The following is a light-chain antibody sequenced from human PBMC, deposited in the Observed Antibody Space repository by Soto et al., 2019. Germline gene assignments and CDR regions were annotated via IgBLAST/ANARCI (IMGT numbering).Light chain of an antibody. CDR2: RND. CDR3: TTWDDSLSSVV. CDR1: SANIGTNY. J-gene: IGLJ2*01. Sequence: QSVLTQPPSASGTPGQRVTISCSGSSANIGTNYVYWYQQLPGTAPKLLIYRNDQRPSRVPDRFSGSKSGTSASLAISGLRSEDEAHYYCTTWDDSLSSVVFGGGTKVTVL. V-gene: IGLV1-47*01.